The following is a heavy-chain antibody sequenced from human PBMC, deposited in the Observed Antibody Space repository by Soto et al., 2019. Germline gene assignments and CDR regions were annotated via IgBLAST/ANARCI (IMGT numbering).Heavy chain of an antibody. V-gene: IGHV3-23*01. D-gene: IGHD1-26*01. CDR2: LTASGLNT. CDR3: AKGLGNATEL. Sequence: EVQLLESGGGLVQPGGSLRLSCSASGFNFGSYGMSWVRQAPGKGLEWVSGLTASGLNTYYTDSVKGRFTISRDNSRNTVYLQMSGPRVEAPAVFHCAKGLGNATELWGQGTTVTVSS. J-gene: IGHJ6*02. CDR1: GFNFGSYG.